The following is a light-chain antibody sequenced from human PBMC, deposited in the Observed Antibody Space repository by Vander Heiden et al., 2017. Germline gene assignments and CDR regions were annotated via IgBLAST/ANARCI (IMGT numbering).Light chain of an antibody. J-gene: IGLJ2*01. V-gene: IGLV1-44*01. CDR2: SNN. CDR1: SSNIGSNT. CDR3: AAWADSLNGWV. Sequence: QSVLTQPPSASGTPGQRVTISCSGSSSNIGSNTVNWYQQLPGTDPKLLIYSNNQRPSGVPDRFSGSKSGTSASLAISGLQSEDEADYYCAAWADSLNGWVFGGGTKLTVL.